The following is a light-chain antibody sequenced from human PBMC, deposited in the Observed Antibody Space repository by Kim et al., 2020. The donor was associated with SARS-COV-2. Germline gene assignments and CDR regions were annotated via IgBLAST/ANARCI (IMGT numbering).Light chain of an antibody. V-gene: IGLV1-44*01. Sequence: GQRVTISCAESRTKSGSNVGNWYQQLPGTAPKLLIYSNDYRSAGVPDRFSGSKSGTSASLAISGLQSEDEADYYCVAWDDSLSGSVFGGGTQLTVL. CDR1: RTKSGSNV. J-gene: IGLJ3*02. CDR2: SND. CDR3: VAWDDSLSGSV.